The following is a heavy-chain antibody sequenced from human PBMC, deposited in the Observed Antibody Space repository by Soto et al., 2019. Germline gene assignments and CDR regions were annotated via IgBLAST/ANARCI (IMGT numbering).Heavy chain of an antibody. CDR1: GGSVCSYD. CDR2: IYYSGST. D-gene: IGHD3-10*01. V-gene: IGHV4-59*02. CDR3: ARGYGSGSYYRS. Sequence: PSETPSLTCAFCGGSVCSYDWSWIRQPPGKGLEWIGYIYYSGSTNYNPSLKSRVTISVDTSKNQFSLKLSSVTAADTAVYYCARGYGSGSYYRSWGQGTLVTVSS. J-gene: IGHJ4*02.